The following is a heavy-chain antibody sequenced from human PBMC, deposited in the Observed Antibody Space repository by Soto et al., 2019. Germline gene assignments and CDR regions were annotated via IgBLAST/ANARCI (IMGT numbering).Heavy chain of an antibody. Sequence: SVKVSCKASGGTFSSYAISCVRQAPGQGLEWMGGIIPIFGTANYAQKFQGRVTITADESTSTAYMKLSSLRSEDTAVYYCARSQQLVDPDYYYYYYGMDVWGQGTTVTVSS. CDR3: ARSQQLVDPDYYYYYYGMDV. CDR1: GGTFSSYA. J-gene: IGHJ6*02. D-gene: IGHD6-13*01. V-gene: IGHV1-69*13. CDR2: IIPIFGTA.